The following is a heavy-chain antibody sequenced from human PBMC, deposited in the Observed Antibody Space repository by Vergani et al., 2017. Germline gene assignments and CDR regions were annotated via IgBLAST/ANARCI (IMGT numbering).Heavy chain of an antibody. Sequence: QITLKESGPTLVKPTQTLTLTCTFSGFSLSTSGVGVGWIRQPPGKALEWLALIYWNDDKRYSPSLKSRLTITKDTSKNQVVLTMTNMDPVDTATYYCAHRPAYIAEDAFDIWGQGTMVTVSS. CDR3: AHRPAYIAEDAFDI. CDR1: GFSLSTSGVG. V-gene: IGHV2-5*01. J-gene: IGHJ3*02. D-gene: IGHD6-13*01. CDR2: IYWNDDK.